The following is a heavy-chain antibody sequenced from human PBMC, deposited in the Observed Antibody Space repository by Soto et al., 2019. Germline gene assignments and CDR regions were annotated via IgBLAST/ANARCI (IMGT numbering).Heavy chain of an antibody. D-gene: IGHD2-21*02. Sequence: LRLSCAASGFTFSSYDMHWVRQATGKGLEWVSAIGTAGDTYYPGSVKGRFTISRENAKNSLYLQMNSLRAEDTAVYYCARDQRLLSRYYYYYGMDVWGQGTTVTVSS. V-gene: IGHV3-13*01. J-gene: IGHJ6*02. CDR2: IGTAGDT. CDR3: ARDQRLLSRYYYYYGMDV. CDR1: GFTFSSYD.